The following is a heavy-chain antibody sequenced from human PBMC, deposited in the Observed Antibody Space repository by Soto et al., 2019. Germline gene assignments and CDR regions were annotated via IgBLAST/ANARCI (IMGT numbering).Heavy chain of an antibody. CDR3: ATLLPNY. CDR1: GFTFSSYG. V-gene: IGHV3-74*01. J-gene: IGHJ4*02. Sequence: EVQLVESGGGLVQPGVSLRVSCAASGFTFSSYGIHWFRQAPGKGLVWVSRINSDGSSTYYADSVKGRFTTSRDNAKNTLYLQMNSLRAEDTAVYYCATLLPNYWGQGTLVTVSS. CDR2: INSDGSST.